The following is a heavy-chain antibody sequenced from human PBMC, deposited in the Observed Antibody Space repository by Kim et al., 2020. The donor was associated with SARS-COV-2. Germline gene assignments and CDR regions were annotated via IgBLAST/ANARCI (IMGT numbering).Heavy chain of an antibody. J-gene: IGHJ1*01. V-gene: IGHV3-43*01. CDR2: ISWDGSRR. D-gene: IGHD3-10*01. CDR3: FADNTSGCYPYFLRH. CDR1: GFIFDDYT. Sequence: GGSLSLSCAASGFIFDDYTMHWVRQPPGKGLEWVALISWDGSRRHYAGAVEGRFTVSRDNTKGSLYLEMTNLRSADTALYYCFADNTSGCYPYFLRHWG.